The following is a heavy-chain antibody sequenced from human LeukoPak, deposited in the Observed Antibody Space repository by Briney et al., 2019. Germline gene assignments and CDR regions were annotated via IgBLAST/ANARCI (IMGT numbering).Heavy chain of an antibody. CDR3: ATHPYSSGYLPDY. V-gene: IGHV1-8*01. CDR1: GYTFTNYD. Sequence: ASVKVSCKASGYTFTNYDMNWVRQATGHGLEWMGWMNPNSGNAAYARQFQGRVTMTRDASTSTAYMELSSLRSEDTAVYYCATHPYSSGYLPDYWGREPWSPSPQ. D-gene: IGHD3-22*01. CDR2: MNPNSGNA. J-gene: IGHJ4*02.